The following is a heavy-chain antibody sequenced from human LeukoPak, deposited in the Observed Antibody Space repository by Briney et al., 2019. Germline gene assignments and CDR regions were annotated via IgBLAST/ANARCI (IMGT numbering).Heavy chain of an antibody. CDR2: ISSSSSYI. CDR3: ARDERAVAGTVDY. CDR1: GFTFSSYS. D-gene: IGHD6-19*01. J-gene: IGHJ4*02. V-gene: IGHV3-21*01. Sequence: GGSLRLSCAASGFTFSSYSMNWVRQAPGKGLEWVSSISSSSSYIYYADSVKGRFTISRDNAKNSLYLQMNSLRAEDTAVYYCARDERAVAGTVDYWGQGTLVTVSS.